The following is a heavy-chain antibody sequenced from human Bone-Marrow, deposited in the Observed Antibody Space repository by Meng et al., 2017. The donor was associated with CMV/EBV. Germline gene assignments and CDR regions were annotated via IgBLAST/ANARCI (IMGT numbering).Heavy chain of an antibody. V-gene: IGHV1-2*02. D-gene: IGHD2-2*01. CDR1: GYTFTGYY. CDR3: AGSVPAASYYYGMVV. Sequence: ASVKVSCKASGYTFTGYYMHWVRQAPGQGLEWMGWINPNSGGTNYAQKFQGRVTMARDTSISTAYMELSRLRSDDTAVYYCAGSVPAASYYYGMVVWGQGHTVNVSS. CDR2: INPNSGGT. J-gene: IGHJ6*02.